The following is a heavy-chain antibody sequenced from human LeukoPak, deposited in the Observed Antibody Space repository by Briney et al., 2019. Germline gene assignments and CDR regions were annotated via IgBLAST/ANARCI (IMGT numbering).Heavy chain of an antibody. CDR2: ISYDGSNK. CDR1: GFTLSSYA. V-gene: IGHV3-30-3*01. J-gene: IGHJ3*02. Sequence: PGRSLRLSCAASGFTLSSYAMHWVRQAPGKGLEWVAVISYDGSNKYYADSVKGRFTISRDNSKNTLYLQMNSLRAEDTAVYYCARGRSQLWSDDAFDIWGQGTMVTVSS. D-gene: IGHD5-18*01. CDR3: ARGRSQLWSDDAFDI.